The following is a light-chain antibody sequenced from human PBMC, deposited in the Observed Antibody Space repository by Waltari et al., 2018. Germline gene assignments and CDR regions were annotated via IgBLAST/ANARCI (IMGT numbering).Light chain of an antibody. Sequence: DIQMTQSPSPVSASVGDRVTITCRASQGVNTWVAWYQQEPGKVHKLLSHTTATWQPGVPARFSGSGSGTDFTLTVSSLQREDFGTYYCQQANSSPLTFGQGTQVEV. J-gene: IGKJ1*01. CDR3: QQANSSPLT. V-gene: IGKV1-12*01. CDR2: TTA. CDR1: QGVNTW.